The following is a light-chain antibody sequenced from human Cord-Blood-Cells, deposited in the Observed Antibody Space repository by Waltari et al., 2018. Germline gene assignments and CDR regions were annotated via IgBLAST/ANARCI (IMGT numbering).Light chain of an antibody. CDR2: WAS. J-gene: IGKJ2*01. V-gene: IGKV4-1*01. Sequence: EIVLTKFPAPLAVSLAGRVTSNCKSSKSVLYSSNNKNYLAWYQQKPGQPPKLLIYWASTRESGVPDRFSGSGSGTDFTLTISSLQAEDVAVYYCQQYYSTPYTFGQGTKLEIK. CDR1: KSVLYSSNNKNY. CDR3: QQYYSTPYT.